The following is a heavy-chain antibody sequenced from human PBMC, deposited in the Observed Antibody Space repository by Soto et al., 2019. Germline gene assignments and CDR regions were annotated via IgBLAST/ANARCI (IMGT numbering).Heavy chain of an antibody. CDR1: GGSISSGDYY. D-gene: IGHD1-26*01. V-gene: IGHV4-30-4*01. J-gene: IGHJ6*02. CDR3: ARLVRVPYYYYYGMDV. CDR2: IYYSGST. Sequence: PSETLSLTCTVSGGSISSGDYYWGWIRQPPWKGLEWIGYIYYSGSTYYNPSLKSRVTISVDTSKNQFSLKLSSVTAADTAVYYCARLVRVPYYYYYGMDVWGQGXTVTVSS.